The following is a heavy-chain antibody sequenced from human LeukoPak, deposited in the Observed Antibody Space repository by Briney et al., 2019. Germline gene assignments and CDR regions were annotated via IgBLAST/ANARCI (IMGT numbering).Heavy chain of an antibody. J-gene: IGHJ4*02. CDR3: ARGGQYDTSGYYPIDY. CDR2: IAYDGDNK. V-gene: IGHV3-30*04. CDR1: GFSFSDYS. D-gene: IGHD3-22*01. Sequence: PGRSLRLPCAASGFSFSDYSMHWVRQAPGKGLEWVALIAYDGDNKYYADAVKGRFTISRDNSKNTLLLQMNSLRAEDTAVYYCARGGQYDTSGYYPIDYWGQGTLVTVSS.